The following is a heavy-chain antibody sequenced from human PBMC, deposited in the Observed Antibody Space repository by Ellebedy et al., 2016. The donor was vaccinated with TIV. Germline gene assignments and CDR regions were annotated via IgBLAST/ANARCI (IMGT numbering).Heavy chain of an antibody. CDR3: ARDRGGYGDYLYL. CDR2: ISYDGSNK. V-gene: IGHV3-30-3*01. J-gene: IGHJ4*02. CDR1: GFTFSSYA. Sequence: GGSLRLXCAASGFTFSSYAMHWVRQAPGKGLEWVAVISYDGSNKYYADSVKGRFTISRDNAKNSLYLQMNSLRAEDTAVYYCARDRGGYGDYLYLWGQGTLVTVSS. D-gene: IGHD4-17*01.